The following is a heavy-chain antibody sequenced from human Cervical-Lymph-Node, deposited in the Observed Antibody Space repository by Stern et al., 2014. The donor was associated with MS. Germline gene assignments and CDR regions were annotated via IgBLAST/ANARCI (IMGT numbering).Heavy chain of an antibody. V-gene: IGHV4-38-2*02. D-gene: IGHD6-13*01. CDR2: MYHSGST. Sequence: QLQLQESGPGLVEPWETLSLTCSVSGYSISSGYYWGWIRQPPGKGLEWIGSMYHSGSTYYSPSLKSRVSISFDTSKNHFSLKVNSVTAADTAVYFCARSRSSGYPYFFDLWGQGILVTVSS. CDR1: GYSISSGYY. CDR3: ARSRSSGYPYFFDL. J-gene: IGHJ4*02.